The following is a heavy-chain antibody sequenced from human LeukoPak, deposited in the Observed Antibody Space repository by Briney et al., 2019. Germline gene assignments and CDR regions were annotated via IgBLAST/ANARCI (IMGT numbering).Heavy chain of an antibody. CDR1: GYSFTGYW. D-gene: IGHD2-21*02. CDR2: IYPADSNT. V-gene: IGHV5-51*01. J-gene: IGHJ4*02. Sequence: GESLKISCQGSGYSFTGYWIGWVRQLPGKGQECMGIIYPADSNTTYSPSFQGQVTISADKSISTTYLQWSSLKASDTAMYYCARLSDFNFDYWGQGTLVTVSS. CDR3: ARLSDFNFDY.